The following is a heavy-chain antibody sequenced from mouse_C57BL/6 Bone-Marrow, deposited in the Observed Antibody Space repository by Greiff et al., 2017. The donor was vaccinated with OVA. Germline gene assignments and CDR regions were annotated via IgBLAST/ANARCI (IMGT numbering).Heavy chain of an antibody. CDR1: GFTFSSYG. J-gene: IGHJ4*01. CDR3: ARHGDYDSFYAMDY. CDR2: ISSGGSYT. Sequence: EVKLVESGGDLVKPGGSLKLSCAASGFTFSSYGMSWVRQTPDKRLEWVATISSGGSYTYYPESGKGRFTISRDNAKNTLYLQMSSLKSEDTAMYYCARHGDYDSFYAMDYWGQGTSVTVSS. V-gene: IGHV5-6*01. D-gene: IGHD2-4*01.